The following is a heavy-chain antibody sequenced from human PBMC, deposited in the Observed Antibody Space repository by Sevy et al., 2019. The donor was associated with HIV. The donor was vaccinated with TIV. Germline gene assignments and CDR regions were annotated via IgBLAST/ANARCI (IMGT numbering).Heavy chain of an antibody. CDR2: IRSKAYGGTT. V-gene: IGHV3-49*03. D-gene: IGHD3-22*01. CDR3: TRGGGITMMGYYYYGMDV. Sequence: GGSLRLSCTASGFTFGDYAMSWFRQAPGKGLEWVGFIRSKAYGGTTEYAASVKGRFTISRDDSKTISYQQMNSLKTEDTGVYYCTRGGGITMMGYYYYGMDVWGQGTTVTVSS. CDR1: GFTFGDYA. J-gene: IGHJ6*02.